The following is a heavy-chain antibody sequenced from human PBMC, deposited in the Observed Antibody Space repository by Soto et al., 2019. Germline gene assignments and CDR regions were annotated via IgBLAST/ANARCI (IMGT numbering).Heavy chain of an antibody. CDR3: ARDDDNDANALDY. Sequence: GGSRRRSWAASGFTFSKYGMHWVRQAPGKGLEWVALIWNDGIRKVYVDSVKGRFTISRDNSKNTLDLQMNNLRDEDTAVYYCARDDDNDANALDYWGPGTLVTVSS. V-gene: IGHV3-33*01. J-gene: IGHJ4*02. CDR1: GFTFSKYG. CDR2: IWNDGIRK.